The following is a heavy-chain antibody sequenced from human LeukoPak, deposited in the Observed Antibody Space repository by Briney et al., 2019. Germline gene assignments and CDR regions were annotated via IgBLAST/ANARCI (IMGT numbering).Heavy chain of an antibody. Sequence: ASVKVSCKASGQSLTGYFIHWVRQAPGQGLEWMGIINPGGGSATYAQKFQGRVTMTSDTSTSTVYMDLISLRSEDTAVYYCAIDSGFGYFDFWGQGTLVTVSS. V-gene: IGHV1-46*01. J-gene: IGHJ4*02. CDR3: AIDSGFGYFDF. CDR1: GQSLTGYF. CDR2: INPGGGSA. D-gene: IGHD1-1*01.